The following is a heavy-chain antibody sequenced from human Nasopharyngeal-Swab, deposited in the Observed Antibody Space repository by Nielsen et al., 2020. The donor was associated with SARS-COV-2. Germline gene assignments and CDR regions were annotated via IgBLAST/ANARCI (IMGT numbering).Heavy chain of an antibody. D-gene: IGHD2-2*01. Sequence: GESLKISCAASGFNFKTYNMNWVRQAPGKGLEWVAYISTTSSSIYYADSVRGRFTISRDNAKNLLHLEMNSLRVEDTAVYFCAKVAGAMPENDHWGQGTLVTVSS. J-gene: IGHJ4*02. CDR2: ISTTSSSI. V-gene: IGHV3-48*01. CDR1: GFNFKTYN. CDR3: AKVAGAMPENDH.